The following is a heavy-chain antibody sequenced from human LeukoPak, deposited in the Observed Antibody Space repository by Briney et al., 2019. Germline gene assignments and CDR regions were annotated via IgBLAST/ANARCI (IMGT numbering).Heavy chain of an antibody. V-gene: IGHV1-46*01. D-gene: IGHD1-26*01. CDR2: IDPSGGST. J-gene: IGHJ1*01. CDR3: ARDSSGSYDH. Sequence: ASVKVSCKASGYSFTSYYMQWLRQAPGQGLEWMGIIDPSGGSTGYAPKFQGRVIMTRDTSTSTVYVDLSSLGSEDTAVYYCARDSSGSYDHWGQGTLVTVYS. CDR1: GYSFTSYY.